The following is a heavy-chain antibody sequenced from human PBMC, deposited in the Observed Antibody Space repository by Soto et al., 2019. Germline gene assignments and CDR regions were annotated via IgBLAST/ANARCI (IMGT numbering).Heavy chain of an antibody. D-gene: IGHD3-9*01. V-gene: IGHV3-53*04. CDR1: GFTVSSNY. Sequence: GGSLRLSCAASGFTVSSNYMSWVRQAPGKGLEWVSVIHSGGSTYYADSVKGRFTISRHNSKNTLYLQMNSLRAEDTAVYYCAGSHDILTGYDDAFDIWGQGTMVTVSS. CDR3: AGSHDILTGYDDAFDI. CDR2: IHSGGST. J-gene: IGHJ3*02.